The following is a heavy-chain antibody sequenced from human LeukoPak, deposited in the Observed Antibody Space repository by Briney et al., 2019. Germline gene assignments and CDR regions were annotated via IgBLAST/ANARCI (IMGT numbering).Heavy chain of an antibody. V-gene: IGHV4-38-2*02. Sequence: PSETLSLTCTVSGYSISSGYYWGWIRQPPGKGLEWIGSIYHTGSTYYSPSLKSRVTISVDTSKNQFSLKLSSVTAADTAVYYCARSGGSRERDWFDPWGQGTLVTVSS. D-gene: IGHD2-15*01. CDR2: IYHTGST. CDR3: ARSGGSRERDWFDP. J-gene: IGHJ5*02. CDR1: GYSISSGYY.